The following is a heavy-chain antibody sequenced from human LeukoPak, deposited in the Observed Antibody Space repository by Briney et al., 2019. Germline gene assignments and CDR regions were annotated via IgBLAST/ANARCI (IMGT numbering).Heavy chain of an antibody. V-gene: IGHV3-11*01. D-gene: IGHD4-23*01. Sequence: GGSLRLSCEASGFTFSDYYMSWIRQAPGKGLDWVSHMSNSGGAIHYADSVKGRFTISRDNARKSLYLQMNSLRADDTAVYYRARVSRGGGRVAFDIWGQGTMVTVSS. J-gene: IGHJ3*02. CDR1: GFTFSDYY. CDR2: MSNSGGAI. CDR3: ARVSRGGGRVAFDI.